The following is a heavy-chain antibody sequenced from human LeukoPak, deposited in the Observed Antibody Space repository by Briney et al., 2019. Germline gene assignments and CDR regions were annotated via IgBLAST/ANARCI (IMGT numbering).Heavy chain of an antibody. D-gene: IGHD3-3*01. CDR3: ATDGVAVIWSRREIVAYALDI. Sequence: GGSLRLSCAASGFTFSSYAMSWVRQAPGKGLEWVSAISGSGDNTYYADSVKGRFTISRDNSKNTLYLQMNSLRADDTAVYYCATDGVAVIWSRREIVAYALDIWGQGTMVTVSS. J-gene: IGHJ3*02. V-gene: IGHV3-23*01. CDR2: ISGSGDNT. CDR1: GFTFSSYA.